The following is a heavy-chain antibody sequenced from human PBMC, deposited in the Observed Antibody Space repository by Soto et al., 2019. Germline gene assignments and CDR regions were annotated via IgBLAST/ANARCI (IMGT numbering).Heavy chain of an antibody. CDR1: GGSFSGYY. J-gene: IGHJ6*02. CDR2: INHSGST. D-gene: IGHD6-13*01. CDR3: ARWYSSSKGDYYYYGMDV. V-gene: IGHV4-34*01. Sequence: SETLSLTCAVYGGSFSGYYWSWIRQPPGRGLEWIGEINHSGSTNYNPSLKSRVTISVDTSKNQFSLKLSSVTAADTAVYYCARWYSSSKGDYYYYGMDVWGQGTTVTVSS.